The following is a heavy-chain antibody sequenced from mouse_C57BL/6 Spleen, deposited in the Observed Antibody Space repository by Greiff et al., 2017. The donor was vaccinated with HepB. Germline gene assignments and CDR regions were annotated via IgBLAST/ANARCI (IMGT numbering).Heavy chain of an antibody. J-gene: IGHJ4*01. D-gene: IGHD1-1*01. Sequence: EESGPGLVKPSQSLSLTCSVTGYSITSGYYWNWIRQFPGNKLEWMGYISYDGSNNYNPSLKNRISITRDTSKNQFFLKLNSVTTEDTATYYCARRNYYGSSHAMDYWGQGTSVTVSS. CDR2: ISYDGSN. V-gene: IGHV3-6*01. CDR1: GYSITSGYY. CDR3: ARRNYYGSSHAMDY.